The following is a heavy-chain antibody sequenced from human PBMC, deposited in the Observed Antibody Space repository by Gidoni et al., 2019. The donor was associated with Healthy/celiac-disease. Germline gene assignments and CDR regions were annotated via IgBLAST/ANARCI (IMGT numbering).Heavy chain of an antibody. J-gene: IGHJ4*02. V-gene: IGHV4-39*07. CDR3: AKGWFGELLLHYFDY. D-gene: IGHD3-10*01. CDR2: ISYSGST. Sequence: QLQLQESGPGLVKPSETLSLTCTVSGGSISSSSYYWGWIRQPPGKGLEWMGSISYSGSTDYNPSLKSRVTISVDTSKNQFSLKLSSVTAADTAVYYCAKGWFGELLLHYFDYWGQGTLVTVSS. CDR1: GGSISSSSYY.